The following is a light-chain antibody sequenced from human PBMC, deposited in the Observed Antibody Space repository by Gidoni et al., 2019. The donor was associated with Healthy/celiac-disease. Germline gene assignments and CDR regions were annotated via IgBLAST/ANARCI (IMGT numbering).Light chain of an antibody. J-gene: IGLJ2*01. CDR3: SSYAGSAVV. Sequence: QPALTQPPSAAASPGQSVTISRTGTSSDVGGYNYASWYQHHPGKAPKLMSYEVSKRPSGVPDRFSGSKSGNTASLTVSGLQAEDEADYYCSSYAGSAVVFGGGTKLTVL. CDR2: EVS. CDR1: SSDVGGYNY. V-gene: IGLV2-8*01.